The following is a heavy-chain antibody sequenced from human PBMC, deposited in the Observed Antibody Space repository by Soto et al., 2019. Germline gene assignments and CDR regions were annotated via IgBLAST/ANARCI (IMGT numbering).Heavy chain of an antibody. CDR1: GGSISSYY. CDR3: ARDTYYPYGSGSKAPYFDY. V-gene: IGHV4-59*01. CDR2: VHYTGST. J-gene: IGHJ4*02. Sequence: TSETLSLTCTVSGGSISSYYWSWIRQPPGKGLEWIGYVHYTGSTNYNPSLKSRVTISVDTSKNQFSLKLNSVTAADTAVYYCARDTYYPYGSGSKAPYFDYWGQGTLVTVSS. D-gene: IGHD3-22*01.